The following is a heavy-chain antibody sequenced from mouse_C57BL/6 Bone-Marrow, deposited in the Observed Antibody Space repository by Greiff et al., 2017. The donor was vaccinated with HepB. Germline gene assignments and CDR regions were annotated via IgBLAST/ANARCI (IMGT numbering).Heavy chain of an antibody. CDR1: GFSLTSYA. Sequence: VQRVESGPGLVAPSQSLSITCTVSGFSLTSYAISWVRQPPGKGLEWLGVIWTGGGTNYNSALKSRLSISKDNSKSQVFLKMNSLQTDDTARYYCARNSYYDYFWYFDVWGTGTTVTVSS. V-gene: IGHV2-9-1*01. CDR3: ARNSYYDYFWYFDV. CDR2: IWTGGGT. D-gene: IGHD2-4*01. J-gene: IGHJ1*03.